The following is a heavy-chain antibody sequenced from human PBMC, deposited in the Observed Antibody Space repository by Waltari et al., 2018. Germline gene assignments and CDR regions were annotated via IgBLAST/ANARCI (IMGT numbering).Heavy chain of an antibody. CDR2: INHGGVT. V-gene: IGHV4-34*02. Sequence: QVHLQQWGAGLLKPSETLSLTCDIQGGSLSGYYWSWIRQSPGKGLEWIGEINHGGVTNYSPSLRSRVTISMEKSKNQFSLRLTSVTAADTAVYYCARWRGEGSNYIYYFYGLDVWGQGTTVAVSS. CDR1: GGSLSGYY. CDR3: ARWRGEGSNYIYYFYGLDV. D-gene: IGHD5-12*01. J-gene: IGHJ6*02.